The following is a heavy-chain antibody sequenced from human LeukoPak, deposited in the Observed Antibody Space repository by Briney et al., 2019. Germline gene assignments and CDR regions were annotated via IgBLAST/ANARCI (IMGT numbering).Heavy chain of an antibody. CDR2: IYYSGST. CDR3: ARETGQYGMDV. V-gene: IGHV4-59*01. Sequence: SETLSLTCTVSGGSISSYYWSWIRQPPGKGLEWIGYIYYSGSTNYNPSLKSRVTISVDTSNNQYSLKLSSVTAADTAVYYCARETGQYGMDVWGQGTTVTVSS. CDR1: GGSISSYY. J-gene: IGHJ6*02. D-gene: IGHD1-1*01.